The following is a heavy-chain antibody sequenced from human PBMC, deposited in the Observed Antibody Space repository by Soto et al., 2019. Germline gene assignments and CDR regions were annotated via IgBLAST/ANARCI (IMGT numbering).Heavy chain of an antibody. V-gene: IGHV3-48*02. CDR3: ARDPGDGMDV. J-gene: IGHJ6*02. CDR1: GLTFSIYS. CDR2: ISSSSTTL. D-gene: IGHD3-10*01. Sequence: TGGSLRLSCAASGLTFSIYSMNWVRQAPGKGLEWVSYISSSSTTLYYADSVKGRFTISRDNAKNSLYLQMHSLRDEDTAVYYCARDPGDGMDVWGQGTTVTVSS.